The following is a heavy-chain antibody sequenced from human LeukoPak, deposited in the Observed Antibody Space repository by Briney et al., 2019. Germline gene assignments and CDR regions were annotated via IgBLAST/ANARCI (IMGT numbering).Heavy chain of an antibody. CDR1: GFTFSSYE. CDR2: ISSSGSTI. J-gene: IGHJ5*02. V-gene: IGHV3-48*03. CDR3: ARPGGVGATTS. D-gene: IGHD1-26*01. Sequence: GGSLRLSCAASGFTFSSYEMNWVRQAPGKGLEWVSYISSSGSTIYYADSVKGRFTISRDNAKSSLYLQMNSLRAEDTAVYYCARPGGVGATTSWGQGTLVTVSS.